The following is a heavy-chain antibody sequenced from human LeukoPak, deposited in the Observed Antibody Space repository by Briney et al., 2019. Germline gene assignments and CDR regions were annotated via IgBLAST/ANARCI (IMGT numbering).Heavy chain of an antibody. D-gene: IGHD3-9*01. CDR3: ARDGSSVLRYFDWLSWFDP. V-gene: IGHV1-18*01. CDR2: ISAYNGNT. J-gene: IGHJ5*02. Sequence: ASVKVSCKASGYTFTSYGISWVRQAPGQGLEWMGWISAYNGNTNYAQELQGRVTMTTDTSTSTAYMELRSLRSDDTAVYYCARDGSSVLRYFDWLSWFDPWGQGTLVTVSS. CDR1: GYTFTSYG.